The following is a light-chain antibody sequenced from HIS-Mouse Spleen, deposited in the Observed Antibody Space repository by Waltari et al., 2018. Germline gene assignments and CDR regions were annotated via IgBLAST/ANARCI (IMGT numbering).Light chain of an antibody. V-gene: IGLV2-8*01. CDR3: SSYAGSNNLV. J-gene: IGLJ2*01. Sequence: QSALTQPPSASGSPGQSVTISCTGTSSDVGGYNYVSWYQQHPGKAPKLMIYEVSNRPSGVPESFSGSKSGNTASLTVSGLQAEDEADYYCSSYAGSNNLVFGGGTKLTVL. CDR1: SSDVGGYNY. CDR2: EVS.